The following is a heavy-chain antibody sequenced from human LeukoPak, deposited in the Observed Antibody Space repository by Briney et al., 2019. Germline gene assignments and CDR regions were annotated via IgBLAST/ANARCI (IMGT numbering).Heavy chain of an antibody. Sequence: GGSLRLSCAASGFTFSSYGMHWVRQAPGKGLEWVAFIRYDGSNKYYADSMKGRFTISRDNSKNTLYLQMNSLRAEDTAVYYCANIPGVPAAISYDYWGQGTLVTVSS. V-gene: IGHV3-30*02. D-gene: IGHD2-2*02. CDR1: GFTFSSYG. J-gene: IGHJ4*02. CDR2: IRYDGSNK. CDR3: ANIPGVPAAISYDY.